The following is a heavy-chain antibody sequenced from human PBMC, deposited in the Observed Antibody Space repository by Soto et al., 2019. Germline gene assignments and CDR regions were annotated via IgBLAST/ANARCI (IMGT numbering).Heavy chain of an antibody. D-gene: IGHD3-3*01. CDR1: GGSISSSSYY. CDR2: IYYSGST. V-gene: IGHV4-39*01. Sequence: PSETLSLTSPVSGGSISSSSYYWGWIRQPPGKGLEWIGSIYYSGSTYYNPSLKSRVTISVDTSKNQFSLKLSSVTAADTAVYYCARHYIGRLRFLEWLLPETFDYWGQGTLVTVSS. CDR3: ARHYIGRLRFLEWLLPETFDY. J-gene: IGHJ4*02.